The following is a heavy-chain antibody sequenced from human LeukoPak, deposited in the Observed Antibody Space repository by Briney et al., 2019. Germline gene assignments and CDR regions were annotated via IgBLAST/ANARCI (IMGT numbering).Heavy chain of an antibody. V-gene: IGHV4-59*11. CDR2: IYYSGST. CDR3: ARDGGYYDSSGYFDY. CDR1: GGSISSHY. D-gene: IGHD3-22*01. J-gene: IGHJ4*02. Sequence: PSETLSLTCTASGGSISSHYWSWIRQPPGKGLEWIGYIYYSGSTNYNPSLKSRVTISVDTSKNQFSLKLSSVTAADTAVYYCARDGGYYDSSGYFDYWGQGTLVTVSS.